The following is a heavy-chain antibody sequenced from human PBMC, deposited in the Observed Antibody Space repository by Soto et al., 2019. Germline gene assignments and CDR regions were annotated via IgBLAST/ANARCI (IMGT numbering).Heavy chain of an antibody. Sequence: QVQLVQSGAEVKKPGASVKVSCKASGYTFTSYAMHWVRQAPGQRLEWMGWINAGNGNTKYSQKFQGRVTITRDTSASTAYMELSSLRSEDTAVYYCARGDAHYDSSGYYEWGQGTLVTVSS. CDR3: ARGDAHYDSSGYYE. J-gene: IGHJ4*02. D-gene: IGHD3-22*01. CDR1: GYTFTSYA. CDR2: INAGNGNT. V-gene: IGHV1-3*01.